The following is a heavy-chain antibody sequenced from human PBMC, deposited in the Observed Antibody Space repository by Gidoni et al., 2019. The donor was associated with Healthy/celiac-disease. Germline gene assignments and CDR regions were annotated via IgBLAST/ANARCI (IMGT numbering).Heavy chain of an antibody. D-gene: IGHD3-16*02. CDR2: IYYSGST. Sequence: QVQLQESGPGLVKPSQTLSLTCTVPGGSISSGGYYWSWIRQHPGKGLEWNGYIYYSGSTYYNPSLKSRVTISVDTSKNQFSLKLSSVTAADTAVYYCARSVMITFGGVIVPSYYFDYWGQGTLVTVSS. J-gene: IGHJ4*02. CDR3: ARSVMITFGGVIVPSYYFDY. V-gene: IGHV4-31*03. CDR1: GGSISSGGYY.